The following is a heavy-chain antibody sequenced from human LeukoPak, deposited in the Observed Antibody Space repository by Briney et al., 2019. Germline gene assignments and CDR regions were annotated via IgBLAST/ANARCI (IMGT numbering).Heavy chain of an antibody. CDR1: GGSFRGNF. CDR3: ARRPLITMVRGAKRTHGGYFDF. V-gene: IGHV4-34*01. J-gene: IGHJ4*02. D-gene: IGHD3-10*01. Sequence: PSETLSLTCAVYGGSFRGNFWSWIRQPPGKGLEWIGEINHHGSTDYNPSLKSRVAISVDTSKNQFSLRLSSVTAADTAVYYCARRPLITMVRGAKRTHGGYFDFWGQGTLVPVSS. CDR2: INHHGST.